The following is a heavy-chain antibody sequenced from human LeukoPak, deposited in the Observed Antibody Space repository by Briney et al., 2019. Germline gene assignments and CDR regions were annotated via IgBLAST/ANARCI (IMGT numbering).Heavy chain of an antibody. Sequence: SETLSLTCTVSGGSISSYYWSWIRQPPGKGLEWIGYIYYSGSTNYNPSLKSRVTISVDTSKNQFSLKLSSVTAADTAVYYCARRKLQGTCYYYYYMDVWGKGTTVTVSS. J-gene: IGHJ6*03. CDR1: GGSISSYY. D-gene: IGHD4-11*01. CDR3: ARRKLQGTCYYYYYMDV. CDR2: IYYSGST. V-gene: IGHV4-59*12.